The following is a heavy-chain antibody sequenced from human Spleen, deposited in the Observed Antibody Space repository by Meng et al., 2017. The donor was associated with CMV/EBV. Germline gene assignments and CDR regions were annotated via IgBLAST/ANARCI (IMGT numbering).Heavy chain of an antibody. D-gene: IGHD1-14*01. CDR1: GGSFSGYY. CDR3: ARLGSSVNHYYFDY. Sequence: SETLSLTCAVYGGSFSGYYWSWIRQPPGKGLERIGEINHSGSTNYNPSLKSRVTISVDTSKNQFSLKLTSVTAADTAVYFCARLGSSVNHYYFDYWGQGTLVTVSS. V-gene: IGHV4-34*01. J-gene: IGHJ4*02. CDR2: INHSGST.